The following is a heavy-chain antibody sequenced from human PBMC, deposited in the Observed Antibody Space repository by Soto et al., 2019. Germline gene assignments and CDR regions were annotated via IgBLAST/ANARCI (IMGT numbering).Heavy chain of an antibody. J-gene: IGHJ4*02. CDR3: VRERYAGFEY. CDR1: EFSLSGQY. V-gene: IGHV3-72*01. Sequence: EGQLVESGGGLVQPGGSLRLSCTSSEFSLSGQYLDWVRQAPGQGLEWVGRTVNKDFSYTTEYAAAVKGRFTISRDDSENSLYQQMTSLTTEDTAVYYCVRERYAGFEYWGQGALVTVSS. CDR2: TVNKDFSYTT. D-gene: IGHD2-2*01.